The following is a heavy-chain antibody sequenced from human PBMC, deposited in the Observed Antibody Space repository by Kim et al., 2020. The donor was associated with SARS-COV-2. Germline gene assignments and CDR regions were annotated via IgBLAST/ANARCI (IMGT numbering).Heavy chain of an antibody. D-gene: IGHD6-19*01. CDR1: GGSISSYY. CDR2: IYTSVST. V-gene: IGHV4-4*07. Sequence: SETLSLTCTVSGGSISSYYWSWIRQPAGKGLEWIGRIYTSVSTNYNPSLKSRVTMSVDTSKNQFSLKLSSVTAADTAVYYCARGEMALAVAEPFDYWGQGTLVTVSS. CDR3: ARGEMALAVAEPFDY. J-gene: IGHJ4*02.